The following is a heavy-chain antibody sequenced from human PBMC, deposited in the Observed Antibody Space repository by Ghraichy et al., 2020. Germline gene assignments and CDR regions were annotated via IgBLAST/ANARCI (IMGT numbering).Heavy chain of an antibody. CDR2: ISGSVTAT. D-gene: IGHD6-13*01. CDR1: GLTFSSYA. V-gene: IGHV3-23*01. Sequence: LSLTCAASGLTFSSYAMSWVRQAPGKGLEWVSAISGSVTATYYADSVKGRFTISRYNSKNTLFLQMNSLRAEDTAVYYCAKARMAAGVTEGYFDYWGRGSLVTVSS. CDR3: AKARMAAGVTEGYFDY. J-gene: IGHJ4*02.